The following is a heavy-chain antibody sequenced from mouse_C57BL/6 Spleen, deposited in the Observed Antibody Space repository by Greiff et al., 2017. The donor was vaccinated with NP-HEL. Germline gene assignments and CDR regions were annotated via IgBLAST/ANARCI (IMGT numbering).Heavy chain of an antibody. Sequence: EVKVVESGGGLVKPGGSLKLSCAASGFTFSSYTMSWVRQTPEKRLEWVATISGGGGNTYYPDSVKGRFTISRDNAKNTLYLQMSSLRSEDTALYYCARQNGNHYAMDYWGQGTSVTVSS. CDR2: ISGGGGNT. CDR1: GFTFSSYT. J-gene: IGHJ4*01. V-gene: IGHV5-9*01. D-gene: IGHD2-1*01. CDR3: ARQNGNHYAMDY.